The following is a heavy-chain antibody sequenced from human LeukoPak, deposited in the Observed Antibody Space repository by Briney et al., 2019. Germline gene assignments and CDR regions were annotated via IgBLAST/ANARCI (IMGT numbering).Heavy chain of an antibody. CDR2: IYYSGST. Sequence: PSETLSLTCTVSGGSISSSSYYWGWIRQPPGKGLEWIGNIYYSGSTYHNPSLKSRVTISLDTSKNQFSLKLSSVAAADTAVYYCARRDIAARLNWFDPWGQGTLVTVSS. J-gene: IGHJ5*02. V-gene: IGHV4-39*01. D-gene: IGHD6-6*01. CDR3: ARRDIAARLNWFDP. CDR1: GGSISSSSYY.